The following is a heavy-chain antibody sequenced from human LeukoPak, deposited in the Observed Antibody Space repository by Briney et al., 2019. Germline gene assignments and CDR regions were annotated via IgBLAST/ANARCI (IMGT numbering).Heavy chain of an antibody. CDR2: ISGSGGST. V-gene: IGHV3-23*01. CDR1: GFTFSSYA. Sequence: GGSLRLSCAASGFTFSSYAMSWVRQAPGKGLEWVSAISGSGGSTYYADSVKGRFTISRDNAKKSLYLEMTNLRAEDTAVYYCATDGAGFDTWGQGVLVTVSS. J-gene: IGHJ5*02. CDR3: ATDGAGFDT.